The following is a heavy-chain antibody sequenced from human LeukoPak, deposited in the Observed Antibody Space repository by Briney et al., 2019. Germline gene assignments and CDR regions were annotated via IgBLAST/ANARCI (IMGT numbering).Heavy chain of an antibody. D-gene: IGHD6-13*01. V-gene: IGHV3-30-3*01. CDR2: ISYDGSNK. Sequence: QPGGSLRLSCAASGFTFSSYAMHWVRQAPGKGLEWVAVISYDGSNKYYADSVKGRFTISRDNSKNTLYLQMNSLRAEDTAVYYCARDFGEQQLVPHYYYYGMDVWGQGTTVTVSS. J-gene: IGHJ6*02. CDR3: ARDFGEQQLVPHYYYYGMDV. CDR1: GFTFSSYA.